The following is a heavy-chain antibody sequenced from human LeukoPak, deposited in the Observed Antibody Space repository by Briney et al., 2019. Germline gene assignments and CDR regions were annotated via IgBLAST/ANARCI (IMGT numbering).Heavy chain of an antibody. CDR1: GFTFSDYY. D-gene: IGHD2-15*01. Sequence: NPGGSLRLSCAASGFTFSDYYMNWVRQAPGKGLEWVSSISSSKNYIYYADSVKGRFTISRDNAKNSLYLQMNSLRAEDTAVYYCARDLVWQRSYLIAFDIWGQGTIVTVSS. V-gene: IGHV3-21*01. J-gene: IGHJ3*02. CDR2: ISSSKNYI. CDR3: ARDLVWQRSYLIAFDI.